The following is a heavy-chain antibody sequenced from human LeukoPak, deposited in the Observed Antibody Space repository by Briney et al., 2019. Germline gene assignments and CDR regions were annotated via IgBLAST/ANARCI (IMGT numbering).Heavy chain of an antibody. Sequence: GGSLRLSCAASGFTFNTYSMNWVRQAPGKGLEWVSAISGSGGSTYYADSVKGRFTISRDNAKNSLYLQMDSLRAEDTAVYYCAELGITMIGGVWGKGTTVTISS. CDR2: ISGSGGST. CDR3: AELGITMIGGV. CDR1: GFTFNTYS. D-gene: IGHD3-10*02. V-gene: IGHV3-23*01. J-gene: IGHJ6*04.